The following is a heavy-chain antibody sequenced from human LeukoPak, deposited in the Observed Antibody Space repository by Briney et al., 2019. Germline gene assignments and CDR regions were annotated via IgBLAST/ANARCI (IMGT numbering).Heavy chain of an antibody. Sequence: SETLSLTCTVSGGSISSYYWSWIRQPPGKGLEWIGYIYYSGSTNYNPSLKSRVTISVDTSKNQFSLKLSSVTAADTAVYYCARALGYCSGGSCYSSLNWFDPWGQGTLVTVSS. D-gene: IGHD2-15*01. CDR2: IYYSGST. CDR1: GGSISSYY. CDR3: ARALGYCSGGSCYSSLNWFDP. J-gene: IGHJ5*02. V-gene: IGHV4-59*01.